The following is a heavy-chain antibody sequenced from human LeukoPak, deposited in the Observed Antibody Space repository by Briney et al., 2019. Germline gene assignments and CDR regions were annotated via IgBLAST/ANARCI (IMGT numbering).Heavy chain of an antibody. CDR2: IIPIFGTA. J-gene: IGHJ4*02. CDR3: ATQMGGWYFSFDY. D-gene: IGHD6-19*01. V-gene: IGHV1-69*13. CDR1: GYTFTGYY. Sequence: SVKVSCKASGYTFTGYYMHWVRQAPGQGLEWMGGIIPIFGTANYAQKFQGRVTITADESTSTAYMELSSLRSEDTAVYYCATQMGGWYFSFDYWGQGTLVTVSS.